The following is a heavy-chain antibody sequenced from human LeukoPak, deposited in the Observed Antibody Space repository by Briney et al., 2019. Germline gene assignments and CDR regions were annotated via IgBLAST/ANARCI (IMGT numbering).Heavy chain of an antibody. J-gene: IGHJ6*02. CDR1: VFTFSDSA. CDR3: SGYDYGMDV. CDR2: IRNRANNYAT. V-gene: IGHV3-73*01. Sequence: GGSLRLSCEASVFTFSDSAIHWVRQAPGKGLEWVGRIRNRANNYATVYSASVEGRFSMSRDDSKNTAYLQMNSLKTENTAIYYCSGYDYGMDVWGQGTTVTVSS.